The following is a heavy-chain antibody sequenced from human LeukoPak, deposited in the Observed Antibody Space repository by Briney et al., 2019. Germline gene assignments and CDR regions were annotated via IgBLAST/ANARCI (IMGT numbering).Heavy chain of an antibody. J-gene: IGHJ3*02. V-gene: IGHV3-23*01. CDR1: GFTFSSYA. D-gene: IGHD6-13*01. CDR2: ISGSGGST. CDR3: AKASSSWLGHGAFDI. Sequence: PGGSLRLSCAASGFTFSSYAMSWVRQAPGKGLEWVSAISGSGGSTYYADSVKGRFTISRDDSKNTLYLQMNSLRAEDTAVYYCAKASSSWLGHGAFDIWGQGTMVTVSS.